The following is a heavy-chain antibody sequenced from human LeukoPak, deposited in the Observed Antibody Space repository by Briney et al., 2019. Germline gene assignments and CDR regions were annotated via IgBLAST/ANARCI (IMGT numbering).Heavy chain of an antibody. J-gene: IGHJ6*02. V-gene: IGHV1-18*01. Sequence: ASVKVSCKASGYTFTSYGISWVRQAPGQGLEWMGWISAYNGNTNYAQKLQGSVTMTTDTSTSTAYMELRSLRSDDTAVYYCARDRPSTVTSTVGMDVWGQGTTVTVSS. CDR2: ISAYNGNT. CDR1: GYTFTSYG. CDR3: ARDRPSTVTSTVGMDV. D-gene: IGHD4-17*01.